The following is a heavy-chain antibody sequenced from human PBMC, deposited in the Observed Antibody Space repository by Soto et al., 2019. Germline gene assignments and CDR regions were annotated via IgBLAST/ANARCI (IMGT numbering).Heavy chain of an antibody. D-gene: IGHD4-17*01. J-gene: IGHJ4*02. CDR3: ARDMYGDPGY. CDR2: FSAYNGNT. V-gene: IGHV1-18*01. Sequence: QVQLVQSGAEVKKPGASVKVSGKASGYTFTSYGITGVRRAPGKGLGGMGWFSAYNGNTNYAQKLQGRATMTTNTSTSTAYMELRSLRSDDTAVYYCARDMYGDPGYWGQGTLVTVSS. CDR1: GYTFTSYG.